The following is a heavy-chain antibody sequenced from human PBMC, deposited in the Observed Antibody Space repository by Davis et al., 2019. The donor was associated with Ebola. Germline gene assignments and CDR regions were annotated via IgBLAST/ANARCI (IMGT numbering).Heavy chain of an antibody. CDR2: IYPGDSDT. Sequence: KVSCKASGYSFTNYWIGWVRQMPGKGLEWMGLIYPGDSDTRYSPSFQGQVTISVDKSISTAYLQWSSLKASDTAMYYCAKQGYCNSTSCNNWFDPWGQGTQVTVSS. J-gene: IGHJ5*02. CDR3: AKQGYCNSTSCNNWFDP. V-gene: IGHV5-51*01. D-gene: IGHD2-2*01. CDR1: GYSFTNYW.